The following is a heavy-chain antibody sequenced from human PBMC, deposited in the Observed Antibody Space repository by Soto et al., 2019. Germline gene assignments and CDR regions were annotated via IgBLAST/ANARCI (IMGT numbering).Heavy chain of an antibody. CDR1: GFTFAHYA. Sequence: VGSLRFSCAASGFTFAHYAMMWARQAPGRGLEWVSTIDGPTTNTHYIDSVKGRFFISRDNAINTVYLQMNGLRAEDTAVYYCVTWLSAHFDYWGRGTLVTVSS. J-gene: IGHJ4*02. V-gene: IGHV3-23*05. D-gene: IGHD6-19*01. CDR3: VTWLSAHFDY. CDR2: IDGPTTNT.